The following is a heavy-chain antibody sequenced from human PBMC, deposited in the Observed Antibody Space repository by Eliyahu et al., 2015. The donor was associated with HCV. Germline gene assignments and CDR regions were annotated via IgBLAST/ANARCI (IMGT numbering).Heavy chain of an antibody. Sequence: QVQLVQSGAEVKXPGSSVXVSCKASGXTXXXYAISWVRQAPGQGLEWMGRIIPILGIANYAQKFQGRVTITADKSTSTAYMELSSLRSEDTAVYYCASEVVPAAMRGWFDPWGQGTLVTVSS. CDR1: GXTXXXYA. J-gene: IGHJ5*02. CDR3: ASEVVPAAMRGWFDP. CDR2: IIPILGIA. V-gene: IGHV1-69*04. D-gene: IGHD2-2*01.